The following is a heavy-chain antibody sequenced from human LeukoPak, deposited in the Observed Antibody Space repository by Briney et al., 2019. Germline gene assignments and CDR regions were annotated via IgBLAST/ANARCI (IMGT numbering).Heavy chain of an antibody. CDR2: IYYSGST. J-gene: IGHJ4*02. Sequence: SETLSLTCTVSGSSISGGGYYWSWIRQHPGKGLEWIGYIYYSGSTYYNPSLKSRVTISVDTSKNQFSLKLSSVTAADTAVYYCARDSYGDYYFDYWGQGTLVTVSS. CDR3: ARDSYGDYYFDY. D-gene: IGHD5-18*01. CDR1: GSSISGGGYY. V-gene: IGHV4-31*03.